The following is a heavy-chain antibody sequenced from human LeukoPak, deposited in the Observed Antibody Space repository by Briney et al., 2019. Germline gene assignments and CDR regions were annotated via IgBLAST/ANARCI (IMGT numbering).Heavy chain of an antibody. CDR3: SFDAFDI. CDR2: IKSKTDGGTT. V-gene: IGHV3-15*01. Sequence: GGSLRLSCAASGFTVSNYYMSWVRQAPGKGLEWVGRIKSKTDGGTTDYAAPVKGRLTISRDDSKNTLYLQMNSLKTEDTAMYYCSFDAFDIWGQGTMVTVSS. CDR1: GFTVSNYY. J-gene: IGHJ3*02.